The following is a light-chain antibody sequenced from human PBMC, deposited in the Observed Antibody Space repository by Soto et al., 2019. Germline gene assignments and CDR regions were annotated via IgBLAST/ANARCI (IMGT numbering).Light chain of an antibody. J-gene: IGKJ2*01. Sequence: EIVLTQSPGTLSLSPGERATLSCRAIQSISSSYLVWYQQKPGQAPRLLIYAASSRAPGIPDRFSGSGSGTDFTLTISRRQPEDFAVYYCQQYGSSSYTFGQGTQVEIK. V-gene: IGKV3-20*01. CDR1: QSISSSY. CDR3: QQYGSSSYT. CDR2: AAS.